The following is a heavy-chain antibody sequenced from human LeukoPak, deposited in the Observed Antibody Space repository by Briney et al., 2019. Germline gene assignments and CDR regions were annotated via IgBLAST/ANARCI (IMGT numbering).Heavy chain of an antibody. Sequence: ASVKVSCKASGYTFTSYGISWVRQAPGQGLEWMGWISAYNGNTNYAQKLQGRVTMTTDTSTSTAYMELRSLRSDDTAVYYCAREKYCSSTSCSRHIDYWGQGTLVTVSP. J-gene: IGHJ4*02. D-gene: IGHD2-2*01. CDR3: AREKYCSSTSCSRHIDY. CDR1: GYTFTSYG. V-gene: IGHV1-18*01. CDR2: ISAYNGNT.